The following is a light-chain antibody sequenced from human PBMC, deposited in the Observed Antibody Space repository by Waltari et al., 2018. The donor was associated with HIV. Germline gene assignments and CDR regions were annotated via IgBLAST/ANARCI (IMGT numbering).Light chain of an antibody. CDR3: QQYYSTPPT. V-gene: IGKV4-1*01. CDR1: QSIFYSSRNANY. Sequence: DIVMTQSPHSLTLSLCERATINCKSSQSIFYSSRNANYLAWYQQKPGQSPKLLIYWASSRASGVPDRFSGSGSRTDFTLSISSLQSEDVAVYFCQQYYSTPPTFGQGTRVEIK. J-gene: IGKJ1*01. CDR2: WAS.